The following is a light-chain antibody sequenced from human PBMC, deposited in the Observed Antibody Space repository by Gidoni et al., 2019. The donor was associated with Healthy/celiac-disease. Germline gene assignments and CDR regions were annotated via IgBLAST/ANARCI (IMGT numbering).Light chain of an antibody. J-gene: IGLJ2*01. CDR2: GKN. V-gene: IGLV3-19*01. Sequence: SSELTQDPAVSVALGQTVRITCQGDSLRSYYASWYQQKPGQAPVLVIYGKNNRPSGIPDRFSGSSSGNTASLTITGAQAEDEADYYCNSRDSSGNHLGVVFGGGTKLT. CDR3: NSRDSSGNHLGVV. CDR1: SLRSYY.